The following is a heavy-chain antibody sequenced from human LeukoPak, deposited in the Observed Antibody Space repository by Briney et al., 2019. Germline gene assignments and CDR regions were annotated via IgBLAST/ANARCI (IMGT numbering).Heavy chain of an antibody. V-gene: IGHV3-66*02. CDR1: GFTVSINY. CDR2: IYSGGST. Sequence: GGSLRLSSAASGFTVSINYMSWVRQAPGKGLEWVSVIYSGGSTCYADSVKGRFTISRDNSKNTLYLQMNSLRAEDTAVYYCATRITILQRHLGYWGQGTLVTVSS. D-gene: IGHD3-3*01. CDR3: ATRITILQRHLGY. J-gene: IGHJ4*02.